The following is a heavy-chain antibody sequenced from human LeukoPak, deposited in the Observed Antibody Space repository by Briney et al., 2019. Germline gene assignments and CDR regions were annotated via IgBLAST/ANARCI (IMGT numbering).Heavy chain of an antibody. D-gene: IGHD6-19*01. CDR2: ITLDGIST. J-gene: IGHJ4*02. CDR1: GFTFSSFW. CDR3: ARVAVPGTYDY. V-gene: IGHV3-64*01. Sequence: PGGSLRLSCAASGFTFSSFWMHWVRQAPGKGLEYVSAITLDGISTYYANSVKGRFTISRDNSKNALYLQMGSLRAEDMAVYYCARVAVPGTYDYWGQGTLVTVSS.